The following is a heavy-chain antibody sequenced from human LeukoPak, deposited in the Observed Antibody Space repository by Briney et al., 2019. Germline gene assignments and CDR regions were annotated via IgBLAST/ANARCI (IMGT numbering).Heavy chain of an antibody. CDR1: GGSISGYY. CDR3: ARGRLGGSGSYYNVLDY. J-gene: IGHJ4*02. V-gene: IGHV4-59*01. Sequence: PSETLSLTCTVSGGSISGYYWSWIRQPPGQGLEWIGYISYSGSTNYNPSLKSRVTISIDTSRNQFSLKLSSVTAADTAVYYCARGRLGGSGSYYNVLDYWGQGTLVTVSS. CDR2: ISYSGST. D-gene: IGHD3-10*01.